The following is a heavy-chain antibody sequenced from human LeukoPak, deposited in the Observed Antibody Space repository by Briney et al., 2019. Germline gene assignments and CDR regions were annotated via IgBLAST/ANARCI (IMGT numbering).Heavy chain of an antibody. CDR1: GFTFSAYW. CDR3: AKDQGRWELRTYYMDV. CDR2: IKQEGSEK. D-gene: IGHD1-26*01. J-gene: IGHJ6*03. Sequence: GGSLRLSCAASGFTFSAYWMTWVRQAPGKGLEWVANIKQEGSEKYYVDSVKGRFTISRDNAKNSLYLQMNSLRDEDTAVYYCAKDQGRWELRTYYMDVWGKGTTVTISS. V-gene: IGHV3-7*01.